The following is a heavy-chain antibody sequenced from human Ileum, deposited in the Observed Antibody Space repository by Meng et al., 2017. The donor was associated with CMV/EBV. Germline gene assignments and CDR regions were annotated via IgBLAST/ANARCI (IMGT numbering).Heavy chain of an antibody. CDR3: AGESGVTNGMDV. Sequence: GGSLRLSCGAASGFSVSENYMNWVRQAPGKGLKWVSVIYGGGTTQYADSVKGRFTISRDNSKKTLFFQMDSLRAEDTAVYYCAGESGVTNGMDVWGKGTTVTVYS. CDR1: GFSVSENY. D-gene: IGHD3-10*01. CDR2: IYGGGTT. J-gene: IGHJ6*04. V-gene: IGHV3-53*01.